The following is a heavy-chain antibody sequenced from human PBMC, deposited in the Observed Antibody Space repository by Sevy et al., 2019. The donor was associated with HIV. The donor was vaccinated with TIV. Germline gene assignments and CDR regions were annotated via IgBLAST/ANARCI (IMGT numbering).Heavy chain of an antibody. CDR3: TRDLGYYDSSRMYDY. J-gene: IGHJ4*02. D-gene: IGHD3-22*01. CDR2: IRSKAYGGTT. CDR1: GFTFDDYT. Sequence: GWSLRLSCTASGFTFDDYTMSWFRQAPGKGLEWVGFIRSKAYGGTTEYAASVKGRFTISRDDSKSIAFLQMNSLKTEETAVYYCTRDLGYYDSSRMYDYWGQGTLVTVSS. V-gene: IGHV3-49*03.